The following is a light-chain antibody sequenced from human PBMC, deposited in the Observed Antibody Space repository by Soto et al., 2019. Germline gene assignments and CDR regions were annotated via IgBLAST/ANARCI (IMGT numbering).Light chain of an antibody. Sequence: QMTQSPSTLYASVGERGTITCRASQSISSWLAWYQQKPGKAPKLLIYKASTLESGVPSRFSGSGSGTEFTLTISSLQPDDFATYYCQQYNSYLTFGQGTKVDIK. CDR3: QQYNSYLT. CDR1: QSISSW. J-gene: IGKJ1*01. CDR2: KAS. V-gene: IGKV1-5*03.